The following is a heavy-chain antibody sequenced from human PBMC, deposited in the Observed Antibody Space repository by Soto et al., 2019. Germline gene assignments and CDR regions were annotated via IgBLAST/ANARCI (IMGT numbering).Heavy chain of an antibody. CDR3: ASSGRYGGGDAFDI. J-gene: IGHJ3*02. V-gene: IGHV1-18*01. D-gene: IGHD6-19*01. CDR1: GYTYTSYG. Sequence: ASVKVYCKASGYTYTSYGISWVRQDPGQGLEWMGWISAYNGNTNYAQKLQGRVTMTTDTSTSTAYMELRSLRSDDTAVYYCASSGRYGGGDAFDIWGQGTMVTVSS. CDR2: ISAYNGNT.